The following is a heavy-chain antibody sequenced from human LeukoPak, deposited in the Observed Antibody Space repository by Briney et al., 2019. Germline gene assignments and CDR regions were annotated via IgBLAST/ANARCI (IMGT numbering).Heavy chain of an antibody. V-gene: IGHV4-34*01. CDR2: INHSGST. D-gene: IGHD3-3*01. CDR3: ARLYYDFW. CDR1: GGSFSGYY. J-gene: IGHJ4*02. Sequence: SETLSLTCAVYGGSFSGYYWSWIRQPPGKGLEWIGEINHSGSTNYNPSLKSRVTISVDTSKNQFSLKLSSVTAADTAVYYCARLYYDFWWGQGTLVTVSS.